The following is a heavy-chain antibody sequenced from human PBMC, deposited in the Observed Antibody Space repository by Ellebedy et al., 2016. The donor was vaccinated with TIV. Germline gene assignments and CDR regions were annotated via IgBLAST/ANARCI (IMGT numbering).Heavy chain of an antibody. CDR3: AREGLESALDF. D-gene: IGHD2-15*01. V-gene: IGHV3-74*01. CDR1: GFTFSAYW. CDR2: INRDGGDT. Sequence: GGSLRLXXTPSGFTFSAYWMHWVRQAPGKGLVYVSHINRDGGDTNYADSVKGRFTISRDNAKNTLYLQMNSLRADDTAVYYCAREGLESALDFWGQGTLVTVSS. J-gene: IGHJ4*02.